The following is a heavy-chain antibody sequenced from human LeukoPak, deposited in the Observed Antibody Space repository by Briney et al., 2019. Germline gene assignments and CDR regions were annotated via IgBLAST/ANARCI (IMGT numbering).Heavy chain of an antibody. CDR1: GGSFSGYY. Sequence: PSETLSLTCAVYGGSFSGYYWSWIRQPPGKGLEWIGEINHSGSTNYNPSLKSRVTISVDTSKNQFSLKLSSVTAADTAVYYCARGDGYYYDSSGYYHYYYGMDVWGQGTTVTVSS. J-gene: IGHJ6*02. V-gene: IGHV4-34*01. CDR2: INHSGST. D-gene: IGHD3-22*01. CDR3: ARGDGYYYDSSGYYHYYYGMDV.